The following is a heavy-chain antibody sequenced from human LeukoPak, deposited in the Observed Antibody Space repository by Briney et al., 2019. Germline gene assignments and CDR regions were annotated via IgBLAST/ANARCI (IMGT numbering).Heavy chain of an antibody. J-gene: IGHJ5*02. Sequence: SETLSLTCAVSGGSISSSNWWTWVRQPPGKGLEWIGEINHSGSINYSPSLKSRVTISVDTSKNQFSLKLSSVTAADTAVYYCARGPLGYGELTWGQGTLVTVSS. CDR2: INHSGSI. D-gene: IGHD3-10*01. CDR1: GGSISSSNW. CDR3: ARGPLGYGELT. V-gene: IGHV4-4*02.